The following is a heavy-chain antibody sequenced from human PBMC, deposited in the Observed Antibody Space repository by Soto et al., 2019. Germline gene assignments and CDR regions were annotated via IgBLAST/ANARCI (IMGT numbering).Heavy chain of an antibody. CDR2: ILCINDRK. V-gene: IGHV1-3*01. J-gene: IGHJ4*02. D-gene: IGHD2-2*01. CDR1: GYTFSDYG. Sequence: QVPLVQSGAEVKTPGASVTISCKASGYTFSDYGLHWIHQAPGQRPEWLGWILCINDRKEYSQQFQVGISLTSDTSASKAYMGFSRLRSEDTAVYYCVRGRRTCTDKTCYAAFDFWGQGYRVSVSS. CDR3: VRGRRTCTDKTCYAAFDF.